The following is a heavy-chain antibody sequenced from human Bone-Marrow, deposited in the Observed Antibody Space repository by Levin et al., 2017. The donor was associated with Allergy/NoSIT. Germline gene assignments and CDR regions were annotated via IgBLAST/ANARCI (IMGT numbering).Heavy chain of an antibody. CDR2: IYYSGST. CDR1: GGSVSSGSYY. V-gene: IGHV4-61*01. J-gene: IGHJ6*02. D-gene: IGHD5-18*01. Sequence: SETLSLTCTVSGGSVSSGSYYWSWIRQPPGKGLEWIGYIYYSGSTNYNPSLKSRVTISVDTSKNQFSLKLSSVTAADTAVYYCARAPIWRYSYGHETNYYYYGMDVWGQGTTVTVSS. CDR3: ARAPIWRYSYGHETNYYYYGMDV.